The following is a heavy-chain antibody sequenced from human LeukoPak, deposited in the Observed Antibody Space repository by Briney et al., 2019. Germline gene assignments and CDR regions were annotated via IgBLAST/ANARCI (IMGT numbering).Heavy chain of an antibody. J-gene: IGHJ4*03. D-gene: IGHD1-1*01. CDR1: GASISSSY. CDR3: ARGPTISETGYFDY. CDR2: IYYSGST. Sequence: KPSETLSLTCTVSGASISSSYWSWIRQPPGKRLEWIGFIYYSGSTNSNPSLKSRVTISVDTSKNQFSLKITSLTAADTAVYYCARGPTISETGYFDYWGQGTLVTVSS. V-gene: IGHV4-59*12.